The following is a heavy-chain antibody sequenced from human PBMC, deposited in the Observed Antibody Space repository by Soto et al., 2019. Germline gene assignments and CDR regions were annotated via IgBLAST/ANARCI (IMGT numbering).Heavy chain of an antibody. V-gene: IGHV3-23*01. D-gene: IGHD6-19*01. CDR2: ISGSGGST. J-gene: IGHJ4*02. Sequence: EVQLLESGGGLVQPGGSLRLSCAASGFTFSSYAMSWVRQAPGKGLEWVSAISGSGGSTYYADSVKGRFTISRDSSKNTLYLQMNSLRAEDTAVYYCAKDPRGCNSAWYPSGDYYFDYWGQGTLVTVSS. CDR3: AKDPRGCNSAWYPSGDYYFDY. CDR1: GFTFSSYA.